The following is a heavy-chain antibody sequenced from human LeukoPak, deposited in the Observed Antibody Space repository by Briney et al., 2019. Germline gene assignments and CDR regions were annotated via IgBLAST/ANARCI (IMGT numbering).Heavy chain of an antibody. J-gene: IGHJ5*02. D-gene: IGHD1-1*01. CDR2: IYYSGST. Sequence: KSSEALSLTCTVSGGSISSYYWSWIRQPPGKGLEWIGYIYYSGSTNYNPSLKSRVTISVDTSKNQFSLKLSSVTAADTAVYYCARTWRGSDNWFDPWGQGTLVTVSS. V-gene: IGHV4-59*01. CDR3: ARTWRGSDNWFDP. CDR1: GGSISSYY.